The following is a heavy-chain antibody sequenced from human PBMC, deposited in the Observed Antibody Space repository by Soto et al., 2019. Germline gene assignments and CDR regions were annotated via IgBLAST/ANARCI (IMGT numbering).Heavy chain of an antibody. CDR1: GFTFSSYA. D-gene: IGHD6-13*01. CDR2: ISGSGGST. V-gene: IGHV3-23*01. CDR3: AKDRVSSSWTGDYYYMDV. J-gene: IGHJ6*03. Sequence: GGSLRLSCAASGFTFSSYAMGWVRQAPGKGLEWVSAISGSGGSTYYADSVKGRFTISRDNSKNTLYLQMNSLRAEDTAVYYCAKDRVSSSWTGDYYYMDVWGKGTTVTVSS.